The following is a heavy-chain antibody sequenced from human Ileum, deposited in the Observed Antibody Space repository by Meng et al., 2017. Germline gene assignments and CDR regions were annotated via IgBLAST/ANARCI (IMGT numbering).Heavy chain of an antibody. D-gene: IGHD3-10*02. CDR3: ARADYVRYFDL. CDR2: VYHSGST. V-gene: IGHV4-4*02. CDR1: CGSLESINW. Sequence: QEHLPGPRPGMVKPSETLSPTCAASCGSLESINWWTWIRQPPGQGCEWIGEVYHSGSTHYNPSLQSRVTISIDNSKNRFSLSLNSVTAADTAIYYCARADYVRYFDLWGRGTLVTVSS. J-gene: IGHJ2*01.